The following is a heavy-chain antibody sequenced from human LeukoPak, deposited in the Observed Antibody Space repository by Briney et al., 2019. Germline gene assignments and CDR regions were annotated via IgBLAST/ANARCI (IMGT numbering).Heavy chain of an antibody. Sequence: GGSLRLSCAASGFIFSDYYMSWIRQTPEKGLEWLSYISNSSGYKNYADSLKGRFTISRDNAKNSVYLQMNSLSAEDTAVYYCARQGLYDSSDFWTFQHWGQGTLVTVSS. CDR1: GFIFSDYY. CDR2: ISNSSGYK. J-gene: IGHJ1*01. D-gene: IGHD3/OR15-3a*01. CDR3: ARQGLYDSSDFWTFQH. V-gene: IGHV3-11*06.